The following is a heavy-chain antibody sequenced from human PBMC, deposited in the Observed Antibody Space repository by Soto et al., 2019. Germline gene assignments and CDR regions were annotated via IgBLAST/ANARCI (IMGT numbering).Heavy chain of an antibody. V-gene: IGHV3-23*01. CDR1: GFTFNNKA. Sequence: EVQLLESGGGLVQPGGSLRLSCATSGFTFNNKAMNWVRQAPGKGLEWVAVISGVDNGAYYAESVKGRFTISRDNSKNTVTLQMNNLRAEDTAVYYCAKGRAVHNSGADYWGQGTLVTVSS. J-gene: IGHJ4*02. CDR2: ISGVDNGA. CDR3: AKGRAVHNSGADY. D-gene: IGHD6-19*01.